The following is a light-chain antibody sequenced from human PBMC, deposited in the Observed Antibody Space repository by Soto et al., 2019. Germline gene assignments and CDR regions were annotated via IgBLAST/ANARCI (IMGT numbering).Light chain of an antibody. CDR3: QQRSNWLYT. CDR2: DAS. J-gene: IGKJ2*01. Sequence: EIVLTQSPATLSLSPGERATLSCRASQSVSSYLAWYQQKPGQAPRLLIYDASNRATGIPARFSGSGSGTDFTLAIRSLEPEDFAVYYYQQRSNWLYTFGQGTKLEIK. V-gene: IGKV3-11*01. CDR1: QSVSSY.